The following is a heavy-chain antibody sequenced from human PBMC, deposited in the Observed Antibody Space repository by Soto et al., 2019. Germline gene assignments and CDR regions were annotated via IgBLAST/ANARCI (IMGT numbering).Heavy chain of an antibody. CDR1: GGSISSYY. CDR2: IYTSGST. V-gene: IGHV4-4*07. J-gene: IGHJ6*02. D-gene: IGHD3-10*01. CDR3: ARASVPAGYYYYGMDV. Sequence: PSETLSLTCTVSGGSISSYYWSWIRQPAGKGLEWIGRIYTSGSTNYNPSLKSRVTMSVDTSKNQFSLKLSSVTAADTAVYYCARASVPAGYYYYGMDVWGQGTTVTVSS.